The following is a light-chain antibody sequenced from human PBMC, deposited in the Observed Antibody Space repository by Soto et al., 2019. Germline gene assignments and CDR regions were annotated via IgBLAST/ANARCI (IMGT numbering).Light chain of an antibody. Sequence: EIVMTQSPATLYVSPGERATISCRASQRVGTYLAWYPQKCGQSPRLLIYGASKRAPRIPARFSGSGSGTDFTLLINSLAPEDFAVYHCRPRRIAFTFGPANKVEVK. CDR2: GAS. V-gene: IGKV3-11*01. CDR1: QRVGTY. J-gene: IGKJ3*01. CDR3: RPRRIAFT.